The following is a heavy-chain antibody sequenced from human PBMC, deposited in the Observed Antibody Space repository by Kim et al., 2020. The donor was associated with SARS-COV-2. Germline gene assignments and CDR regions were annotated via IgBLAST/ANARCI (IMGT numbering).Heavy chain of an antibody. Sequence: GGSLRLSCAASGFTFNCCAMTWVRQAPGKGPEWVSSISHDGTSSHYAGSVKGRFIISRDDSKNTLYLRLNNLRAEDTALYYCAKDLWTYSAMDVWGQGTT. V-gene: IGHV3-23*01. CDR3: AKDLWTYSAMDV. J-gene: IGHJ6*02. CDR1: GFTFNCCA. D-gene: IGHD2-21*01. CDR2: ISHDGTSS.